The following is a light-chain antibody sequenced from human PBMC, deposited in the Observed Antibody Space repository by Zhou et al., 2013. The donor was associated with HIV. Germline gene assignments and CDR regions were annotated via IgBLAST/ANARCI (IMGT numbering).Light chain of an antibody. CDR1: QSISTW. V-gene: IGKV1-5*03. J-gene: IGKJ2*01. Sequence: DIQMTQSPSTLSASVGDRVTITCRASQSISTWLAWYQQKPGKAPNLLIYKASSLESGVPSRFSGSGSGTDYTLTISSLQPEDFATYSCQQAHSFPYTFGQGTKVEIK. CDR3: QQAHSFPYT. CDR2: KAS.